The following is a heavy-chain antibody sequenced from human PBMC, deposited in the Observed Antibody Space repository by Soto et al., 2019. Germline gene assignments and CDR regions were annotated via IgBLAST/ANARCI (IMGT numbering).Heavy chain of an antibody. CDR1: GASMSSYY. CDR3: ARVHYGGNSFGRYYYYSMDV. CDR2: IYYSGST. D-gene: IGHD4-17*01. V-gene: IGHV4-59*01. J-gene: IGHJ6*02. Sequence: SETLSPTCTVSGASMSSYYGSWIRQPPGKELEWIGYIYYSGSTNYNPSLKSRVTISVDTSKNQFSLKLSSVTAADTAVYYCARVHYGGNSFGRYYYYSMDVWGQGTTVTVSS.